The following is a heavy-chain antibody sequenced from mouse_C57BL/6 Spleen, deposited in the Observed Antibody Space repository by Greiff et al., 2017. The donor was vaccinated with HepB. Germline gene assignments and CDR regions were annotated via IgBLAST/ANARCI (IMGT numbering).Heavy chain of an antibody. CDR2: IHPNSGST. V-gene: IGHV1-64*01. CDR3: ARAYYSKGFAY. CDR1: GYTFTSYW. D-gene: IGHD2-5*01. Sequence: VQLVESGAELVKPGASVKLSCKASGYTFTSYWMHWVKQRPGQGLEWIGMIHPNSGSTNYNEKFKSKATLTVDKSSSTAYMQLSSLTSEDSAVYYCARAYYSKGFAYWGQGTLVTVSA. J-gene: IGHJ3*01.